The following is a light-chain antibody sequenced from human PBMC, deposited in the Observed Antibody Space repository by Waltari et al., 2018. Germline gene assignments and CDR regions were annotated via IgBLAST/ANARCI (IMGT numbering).Light chain of an antibody. Sequence: QSVLTQPPSASGTPGQRVSISCSGTSSNIENNFVFWYQQFPGTAPKLLIYLNTHRPSGAPDRFSGSKSGTSASLAISGLRSEDEADYYCAAWDDSLRNWVFGGGTKLTVL. CDR2: LNT. CDR3: AAWDDSLRNWV. CDR1: SSNIENNF. J-gene: IGLJ3*02. V-gene: IGLV1-47*01.